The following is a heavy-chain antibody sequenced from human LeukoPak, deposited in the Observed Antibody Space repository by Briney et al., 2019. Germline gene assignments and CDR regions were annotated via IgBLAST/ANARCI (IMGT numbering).Heavy chain of an antibody. D-gene: IGHD3-22*01. V-gene: IGHV1-2*02. J-gene: IGHJ3*02. Sequence: ASVKVSCKASGYTFTGYYIHWVRQAPGQGLEWMGWINPNSGCTNYAQKFQGRVDMTRDTSIRTVYMVLGRLRSDDTSVYYCARELCAYYYDCSGSSPSDAFDIWGKGTMVTVSS. CDR1: GYTFTGYY. CDR3: ARELCAYYYDCSGSSPSDAFDI. CDR2: INPNSGCT.